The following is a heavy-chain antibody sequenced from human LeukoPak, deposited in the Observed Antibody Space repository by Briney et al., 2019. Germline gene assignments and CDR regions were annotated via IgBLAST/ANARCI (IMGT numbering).Heavy chain of an antibody. V-gene: IGHV3-48*03. Sequence: GGSLRLSCAASGFIVSAYEMNWVRQAPEKGLEWISYISSSGSIIYYADSVKGRFTLSRDNATNSLYLQMNSLRAEDTAVYYCAREDYGDYGDWFDPWGQGTLVTVSS. J-gene: IGHJ5*02. CDR3: AREDYGDYGDWFDP. CDR1: GFIVSAYE. CDR2: ISSSGSII. D-gene: IGHD4-17*01.